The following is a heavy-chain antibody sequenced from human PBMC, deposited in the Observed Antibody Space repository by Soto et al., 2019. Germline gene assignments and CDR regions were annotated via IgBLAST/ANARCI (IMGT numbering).Heavy chain of an antibody. D-gene: IGHD3-3*01. V-gene: IGHV3-30*18. CDR2: ISYDGSNK. Sequence: GGSLRLSCAASGFTFSSYGMHWVRQAPGKGLEWVAVISYDGSNKYYADSVKGRFTISRDNSKNTLYLQMNSLRAEDTAVYYCAKDYYDFWSGYNFDYWGQGTLVTVSS. CDR3: AKDYYDFWSGYNFDY. J-gene: IGHJ4*02. CDR1: GFTFSSYG.